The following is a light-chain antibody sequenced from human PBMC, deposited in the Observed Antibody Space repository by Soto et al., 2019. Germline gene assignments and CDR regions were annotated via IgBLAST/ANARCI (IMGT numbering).Light chain of an antibody. CDR2: DSS. CDR3: QQYTNWPPLT. J-gene: IGKJ4*01. CDR1: QNVHNA. Sequence: EIVMTQSPATLSVSPGEGATLSCRASQNVHNALAWYQQKPGQAPRLLIYDSSTRAPGIPARFSGRGSGTEFTLTISSLQSEDVAVYYCQQYTNWPPLTFGGGTKVEI. V-gene: IGKV3-15*01.